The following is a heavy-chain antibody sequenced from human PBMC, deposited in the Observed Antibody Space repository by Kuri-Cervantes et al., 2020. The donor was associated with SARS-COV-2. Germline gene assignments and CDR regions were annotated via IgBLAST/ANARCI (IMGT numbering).Heavy chain of an antibody. CDR1: GGSISSYY. J-gene: IGHJ1*01. V-gene: IGHV4-4*07. Sequence: SETLSLTCTVSGGSISSYYWSWIRQPAGKGLGWIGRIYTSGSTNYNPSLKSRVTTSVDTSKNQFSLKLSSVTAADTAVYYCARQPYGDYLQYFQHWGQGTLVTVSS. CDR3: ARQPYGDYLQYFQH. CDR2: IYTSGST. D-gene: IGHD4-17*01.